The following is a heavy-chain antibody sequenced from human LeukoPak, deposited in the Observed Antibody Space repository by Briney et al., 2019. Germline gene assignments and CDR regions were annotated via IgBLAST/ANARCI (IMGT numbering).Heavy chain of an antibody. CDR3: ARVGGDSSGRSWFDP. D-gene: IGHD6-19*01. J-gene: IGHJ5*02. Sequence: ASVKVSCKASGGTFSSYAISWVRQAPGQGLEWMGRIIPILGIANYAQKFQGRVTITADKSTSTAYMELSSLRSEDTAVYYCARVGGDSSGRSWFDPWGQGTLVTVSS. CDR2: IIPILGIA. V-gene: IGHV1-69*04. CDR1: GGTFSSYA.